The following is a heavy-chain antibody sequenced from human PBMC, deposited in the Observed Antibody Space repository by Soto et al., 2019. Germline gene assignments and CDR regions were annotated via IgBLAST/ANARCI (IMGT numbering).Heavy chain of an antibody. CDR3: ARDLTGEVGAFDI. V-gene: IGHV1-2*04. Sequence: ASVKVSCKASGHTFTGYYMHWVRQAPGQGLEWMGWINPNSGGTNYAQKFQGWVTMTRDTSISTAYMELSRLRSDDTAVYYCARDLTGEVGAFDIWGQGTMVTVSS. D-gene: IGHD7-27*01. CDR2: INPNSGGT. CDR1: GHTFTGYY. J-gene: IGHJ3*02.